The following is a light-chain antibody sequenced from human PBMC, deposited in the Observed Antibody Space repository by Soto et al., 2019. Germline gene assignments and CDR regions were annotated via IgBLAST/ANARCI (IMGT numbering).Light chain of an antibody. CDR2: EGT. J-gene: IGLJ2*01. CDR1: SSEV. V-gene: IGLV2-23*01. Sequence: QSALTQPASVSGSPGQSIAISCTGTSSEVSWYQQHPDKAPKLMIYEGTRRPSGVSDRFSGSRPDNTASLTISGLQAEDEADYYCCSYAPSSNFVVFGGGTKVTVL. CDR3: CSYAPSSNFVV.